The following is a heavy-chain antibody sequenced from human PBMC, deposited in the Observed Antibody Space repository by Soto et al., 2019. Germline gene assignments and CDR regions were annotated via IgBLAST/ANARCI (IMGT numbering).Heavy chain of an antibody. CDR3: ARAGGLLLDY. Sequence: PGGSLRLYCAASGFTFSSYGMHWVRQAPGKGLEWVAVISYDGSNKFYADSVKGRFTISRDISKNTLYLQMNSLRAEDTAVYYCARAGGLLLDYWGQGTLVTVSS. J-gene: IGHJ4*02. CDR2: ISYDGSNK. V-gene: IGHV3-30*03. D-gene: IGHD2-15*01. CDR1: GFTFSSYG.